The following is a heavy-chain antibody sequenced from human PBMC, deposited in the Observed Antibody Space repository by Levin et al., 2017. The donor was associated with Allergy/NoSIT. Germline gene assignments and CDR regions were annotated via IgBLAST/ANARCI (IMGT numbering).Heavy chain of an antibody. CDR3: TKGGWLTQTDY. V-gene: IGHV3-23*01. D-gene: IGHD6-19*01. Sequence: QPGGSLRLSCAASGFTFSTHGMSWVRQAPGKGLEWVSNISGSGSSRYYAESVKGRFTISRDNSKNTLFLQMNSLRAEDTALYYCTKGGWLTQTDYWGQGTLVSVSS. J-gene: IGHJ4*02. CDR2: ISGSGSSR. CDR1: GFTFSTHG.